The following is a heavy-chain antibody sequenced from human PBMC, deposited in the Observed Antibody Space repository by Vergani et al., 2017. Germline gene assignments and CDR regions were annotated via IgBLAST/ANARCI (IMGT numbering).Heavy chain of an antibody. CDR1: GGSISSGSYY. J-gene: IGHJ6*02. V-gene: IGHV4-61*02. CDR3: ARERGAQDHYYVMDV. Sequence: QVQLQESGPGLVKPSQTLSLTCTVSGGSISSGSYYWSWIRQPAGKGLEWIGRIYTSGSTNYNPSLKSRVTISVDTSKNQFSLKLSSVTAADTAVYDCARERGAQDHYYVMDVWGQGTTVTVSS. CDR2: IYTSGST.